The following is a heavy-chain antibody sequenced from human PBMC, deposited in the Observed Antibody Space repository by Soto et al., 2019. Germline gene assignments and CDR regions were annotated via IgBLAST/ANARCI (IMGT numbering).Heavy chain of an antibody. V-gene: IGHV4-34*01. Sequence: SETLSLTCAVYGGSFSGYYWSWIRQPPGKGLEWIGEINHSGSTNYNPSLKSRVTISVDTSKNQFSLKLSPVTAADTAVYYCARGKLSDYVWGSYRYHFDYWGQGTVVTVSS. J-gene: IGHJ4*02. CDR1: GGSFSGYY. CDR2: INHSGST. D-gene: IGHD3-16*02. CDR3: ARGKLSDYVWGSYRYHFDY.